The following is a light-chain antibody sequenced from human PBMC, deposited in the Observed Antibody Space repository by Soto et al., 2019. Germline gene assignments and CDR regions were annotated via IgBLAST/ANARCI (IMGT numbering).Light chain of an antibody. CDR1: SSDVGGYNY. CDR2: DVS. CDR3: SSYTSSSTPHVV. Sequence: QSALTQPASVSGSPGQTVTISCTGTSSDVGGYNYFSWYQQHPGEAPKLMIYDVSNRPSGVSTRFSCSKSANTSALTISAVQAAEDAEDYCSSYTSSSTPHVVFGGGTKLTVL. J-gene: IGLJ2*01. V-gene: IGLV2-14*01.